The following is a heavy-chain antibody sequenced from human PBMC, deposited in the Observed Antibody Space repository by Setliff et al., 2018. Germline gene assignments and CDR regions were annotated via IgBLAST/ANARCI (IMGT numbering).Heavy chain of an antibody. Sequence: ASVKVSCKASGYTFTSYYIHWVRQAPGQGLEWMGWINPNSGGTNYAQKFQGRVTMTRDTSISTAYMELSRLRSDDTAVYSCARSRLYGGWFDPWGQGTLVTVSS. V-gene: IGHV1-2*02. J-gene: IGHJ5*02. CDR3: ARSRLYGGWFDP. CDR1: GYTFTSYY. CDR2: INPNSGGT. D-gene: IGHD4-17*01.